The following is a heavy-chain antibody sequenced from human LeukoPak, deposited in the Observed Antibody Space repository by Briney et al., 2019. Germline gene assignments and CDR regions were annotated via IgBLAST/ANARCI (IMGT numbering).Heavy chain of an antibody. CDR3: ARAHGGSWYHQFDY. CDR1: GGSFSCNY. CDR2: INHSGST. J-gene: IGHJ4*02. V-gene: IGHV4-34*01. D-gene: IGHD6-13*01. Sequence: SETLSLTCAVYGGSFSCNYWSWIRQSPGRGLEWTGEINHSGSTNYNPSLKSRVTISVDTSKNQFSLKLSSVTAADTAVYYCARAHGGSWYHQFDYWGQGTLVTVSS.